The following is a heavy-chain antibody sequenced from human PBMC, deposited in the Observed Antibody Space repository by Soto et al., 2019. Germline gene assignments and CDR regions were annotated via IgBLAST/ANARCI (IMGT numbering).Heavy chain of an antibody. J-gene: IGHJ6*02. V-gene: IGHV3-74*01. CDR1: GFDFDTYW. Sequence: GGSMRISCAASGFDFDTYWMNWVRQAPGKGPEWLSGINSDGTISSYADSVKGRFTISRDNARNTLSLQMNSLRADDTAVYYCARLSGDHSAFFSYGMDAWGQGTTVTVSS. CDR3: ARLSGDHSAFFSYGMDA. CDR2: INSDGTIS. D-gene: IGHD2-21*01.